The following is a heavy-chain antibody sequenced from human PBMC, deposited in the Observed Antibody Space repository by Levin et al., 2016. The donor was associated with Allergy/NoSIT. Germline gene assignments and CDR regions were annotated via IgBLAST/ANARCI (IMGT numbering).Heavy chain of an antibody. CDR3: AIKVVGAVLGGRYYYGMDV. V-gene: IGHV1-69*01. CDR2: IIPIFGTA. J-gene: IGHJ6*02. Sequence: WVRQAPGQGLEWMGGIIPIFGTANYAQKFQGRVTITADESTSTAYMELSSLRSEDTAVYYCAIKVVGAVLGGRYYYGMDVWGQGTTVTVSS. D-gene: IGHD1-26*01.